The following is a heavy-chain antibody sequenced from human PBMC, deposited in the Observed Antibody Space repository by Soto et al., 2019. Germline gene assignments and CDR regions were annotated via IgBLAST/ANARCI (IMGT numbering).Heavy chain of an antibody. CDR3: GRAPMALAGTALDY. D-gene: IGHD6-19*01. J-gene: IGHJ4*02. V-gene: IGHV1-46*03. CDR2: LNPSGGTT. Sequence: VASVKVSCKASGYTFTSHYMHWVRQAPGQGLEWMGILNPSGGTTIYAHNFQGRVTMTRDTSTSTVYMDLSSLRSEDTAVYFCGRAPMALAGTALDYWGQGTLVTVSS. CDR1: GYTFTSHY.